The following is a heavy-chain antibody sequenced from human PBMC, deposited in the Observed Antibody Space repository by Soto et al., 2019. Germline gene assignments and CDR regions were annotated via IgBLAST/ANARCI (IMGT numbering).Heavy chain of an antibody. CDR1: GFSFSRYT. Sequence: GESLKISCVGSGFSFSRYTVGWVRQVPGKGLEWMGIIYPGDSDTRYSPSFQGQVTISADKSISTAYLQWSSLKASDTAMYYCARHPADYGDHYYYYMDVWGKGTTVTVSS. J-gene: IGHJ6*03. CDR3: ARHPADYGDHYYYYMDV. CDR2: IYPGDSDT. V-gene: IGHV5-51*01. D-gene: IGHD4-17*01.